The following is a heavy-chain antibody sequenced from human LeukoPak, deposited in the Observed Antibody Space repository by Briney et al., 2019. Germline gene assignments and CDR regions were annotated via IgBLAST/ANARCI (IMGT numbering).Heavy chain of an antibody. CDR2: ICSSGSA. V-gene: IGHV4-39*02. J-gene: IGHJ6*03. CDR1: GGSISNRNYH. D-gene: IGHD3-3*01. CDR3: AGEAPDYDFWSGYFPKYYYYYYMDV. Sequence: SETLSLTCTVSGGSISNRNYHWGWIRQPPGKGLEWIGSICSSGSAYYNPSLKSRVTTSIDTSKNQFSLKLSSVTAADTAVHYCAGEAPDYDFWSGYFPKYYYYYYMDVWGKGTTVTVSS.